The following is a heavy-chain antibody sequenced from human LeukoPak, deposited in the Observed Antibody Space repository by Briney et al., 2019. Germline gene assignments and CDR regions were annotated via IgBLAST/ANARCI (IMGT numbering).Heavy chain of an antibody. CDR3: ARGLFPNTYSSSWYDRPVNPRGGFDY. V-gene: IGHV1-18*01. D-gene: IGHD6-13*01. CDR2: ISAYNGNT. J-gene: IGHJ4*02. CDR1: GYTFNSYG. Sequence: GASVKVSCKASGYTFNSYGISWVRQAPRQGLEWMGWISAYNGNTNYAEKLQGRVTITRNTSISTAYMELSSLRSEDTAVYYCARGLFPNTYSSSWYDRPVNPRGGFDYWGQGTLVTVSS.